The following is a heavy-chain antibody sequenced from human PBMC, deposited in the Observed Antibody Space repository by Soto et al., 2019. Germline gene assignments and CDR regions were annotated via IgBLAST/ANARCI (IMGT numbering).Heavy chain of an antibody. V-gene: IGHV4-4*02. CDR2: VHRSGTT. Sequence: SETLSLTCAVSSVSISTDYWWCWVRQPPGKGLEWFGEVHRSGTTNYIQSLKSRVTMSVDKSGNQVSLKLSPATAADTAVYYCARSMYSTSAQLYYGMDVWGQGTTVTVSS. CDR3: ARSMYSTSAQLYYGMDV. CDR1: SVSISTDYW. J-gene: IGHJ6*02. D-gene: IGHD6-6*01.